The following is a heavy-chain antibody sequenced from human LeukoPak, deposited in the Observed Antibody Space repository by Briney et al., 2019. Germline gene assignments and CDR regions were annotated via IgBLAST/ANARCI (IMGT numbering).Heavy chain of an antibody. CDR1: GFTFSSYG. D-gene: IGHD2-2*01. J-gene: IGHJ3*02. CDR3: AKDFRQDIVVVPAALSAFDI. V-gene: IGHV3-23*01. Sequence: GGSLRLSCAASGFTFSSYGMSWVRQAPGKGLEWVSAISGSGGSTYYADSVKGRFTISRDNSKNTLYLQMNSLRAEDTAVYYCAKDFRQDIVVVPAALSAFDIWGQGTMVTVSS. CDR2: ISGSGGST.